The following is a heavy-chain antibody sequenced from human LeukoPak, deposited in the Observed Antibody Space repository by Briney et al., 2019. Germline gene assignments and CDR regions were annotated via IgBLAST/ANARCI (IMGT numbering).Heavy chain of an antibody. CDR1: GFTFSSYS. D-gene: IGHD2-2*02. CDR2: ISSSSSYI. V-gene: IGHV3-21*01. Sequence: PGGSLRLSCAASGFTFSSYSMNWVRQAPGKGLEWVSSISSSSSYIYYADSVKGRFTISRDNAKNSLYLQMNSLRAEDTAVYYCARGGYCSSTSCYRNYYYYMDVWGKGTTVTVSS. CDR3: ARGGYCSSTSCYRNYYYYMDV. J-gene: IGHJ6*03.